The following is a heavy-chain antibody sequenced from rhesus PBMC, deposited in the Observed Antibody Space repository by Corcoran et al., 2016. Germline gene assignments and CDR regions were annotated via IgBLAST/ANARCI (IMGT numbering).Heavy chain of an antibody. CDR1: GGSISSNY. J-gene: IGHJ4*01. D-gene: IGHD4-23*01. CDR3: ARREVTTGVGDY. V-gene: IGHV4-165*01. Sequence: QVQLQESGPELVKPSETLSLTCAVSGGSISSNYWSWIRQPPGKGLDWIVFIGCTSGHTNDNPSLKNRVTIYTDASKNQFSLKLSSVSAADTAVYYCARREVTTGVGDYWGQGVLVTVSS. CDR2: IGCTSGHT.